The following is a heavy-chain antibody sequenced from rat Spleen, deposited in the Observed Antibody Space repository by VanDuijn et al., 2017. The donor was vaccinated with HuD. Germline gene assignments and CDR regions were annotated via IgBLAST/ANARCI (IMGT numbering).Heavy chain of an antibody. CDR3: ARDSTYPWGYFDF. V-gene: IGHV2-43*01. Sequence: QVQLKESGPGLVQPSQTLSLTCTVSGFSLTSYHVSWVRQPPGKGLEWMGVLWTDGSTAYNSLLKSRLSISRDTSKSQVFLKMNSLQTEDTATYYCARDSTYPWGYFDFWGPGTMVTVSS. CDR1: GFSLTSYH. D-gene: IGHD1-9*01. J-gene: IGHJ1*01. CDR2: LWTDGST.